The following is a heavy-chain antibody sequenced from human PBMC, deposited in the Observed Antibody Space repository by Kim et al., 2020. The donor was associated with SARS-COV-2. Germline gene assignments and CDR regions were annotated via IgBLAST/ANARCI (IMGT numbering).Heavy chain of an antibody. Sequence: DSLKVRFTTPRDNAKNSRYLQMNTLRVEDTAIYYCAKAGPVYNAFEFWGQGTLLTVSS. J-gene: IGHJ4*02. CDR3: AKAGPVYNAFEF. D-gene: IGHD1-1*01. V-gene: IGHV3-11*01.